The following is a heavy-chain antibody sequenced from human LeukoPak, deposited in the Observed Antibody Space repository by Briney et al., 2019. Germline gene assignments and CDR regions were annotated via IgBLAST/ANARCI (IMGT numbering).Heavy chain of an antibody. J-gene: IGHJ3*01. D-gene: IGHD1-7*01. Sequence: GGSLRLSCAASGFTFTSFDMHWVRQAPGKGLEWVAFIRHDGRNKDHAESVKGRITISRDNSKNTLYLQMNSLRPEDTAVYYCAKGRGNYRPSPAAFDFWGQGTMVTVSS. CDR1: GFTFTSFD. V-gene: IGHV3-30*02. CDR2: IRHDGRNK. CDR3: AKGRGNYRPSPAAFDF.